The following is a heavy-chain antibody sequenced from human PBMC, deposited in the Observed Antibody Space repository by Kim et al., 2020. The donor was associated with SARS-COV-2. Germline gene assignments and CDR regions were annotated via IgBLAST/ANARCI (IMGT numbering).Heavy chain of an antibody. J-gene: IGHJ4*02. V-gene: IGHV3-33*01. Sequence: GGSLRLSCAASGFTFSSYGMHWVRQAPGKGLEWVAVIWYDGSNKYYADSVKGRFTISRDNSKNTLYLQMNSLRAEDTAVYYCAREFHYYDSSGQWNWGQGTLVTVSS. CDR1: GFTFSSYG. D-gene: IGHD3-22*01. CDR3: AREFHYYDSSGQWN. CDR2: IWYDGSNK.